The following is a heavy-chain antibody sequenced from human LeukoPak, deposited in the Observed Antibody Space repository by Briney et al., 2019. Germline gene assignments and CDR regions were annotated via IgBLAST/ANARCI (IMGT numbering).Heavy chain of an antibody. D-gene: IGHD6-19*01. CDR3: ARGPHSSGWYSQYYWYFDL. J-gene: IGHJ2*01. Sequence: SSETLSLTWAVYDESFSGYYWSWIRQPPGKGLEWIGEINDSGSTNYNPSLKSRVTISVDTSKNQFSLKLNSVTAADTAVYYCARGPHSSGWYSQYYWYFDLWGRGTLVTVSS. CDR1: DESFSGYY. CDR2: INDSGST. V-gene: IGHV4-34*01.